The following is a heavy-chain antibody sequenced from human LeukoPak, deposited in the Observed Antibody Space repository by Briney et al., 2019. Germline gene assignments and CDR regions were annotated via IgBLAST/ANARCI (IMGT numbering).Heavy chain of an antibody. CDR3: ARRSASPRFDY. V-gene: IGHV4-59*08. CDR1: GGSISSYY. Sequence: SETLSLTCTVSGGSISSYYWSWIRQPPGKGLEWIGYMYYTGSTNYNPSLKSRVTISLDTSKNQSSLKLSSVTAADTAVYYCARRSASPRFDYWGQGTLVTVSS. J-gene: IGHJ4*02. CDR2: MYYTGST.